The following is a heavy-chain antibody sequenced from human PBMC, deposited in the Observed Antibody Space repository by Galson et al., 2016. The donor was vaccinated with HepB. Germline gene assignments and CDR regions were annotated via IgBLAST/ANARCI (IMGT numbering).Heavy chain of an antibody. CDR2: INPSGGGT. CDR1: GYTFTSYY. Sequence: SVKVSCKASGYTFTSYYIHWVRQAPGQGLEWMAIINPSGGGTNYAQKFQGRVAMTRDTSTSTVYMELSSLRPEDTAAYYCARLPRRSSAEGYFDLWGRGTLVTVSS. CDR3: ARLPRRSSAEGYFDL. J-gene: IGHJ2*01. V-gene: IGHV1-46*01.